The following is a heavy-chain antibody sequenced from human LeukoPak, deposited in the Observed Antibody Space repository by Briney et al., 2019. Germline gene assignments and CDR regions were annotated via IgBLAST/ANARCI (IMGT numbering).Heavy chain of an antibody. CDR3: ARSKSDIVVVPARFDP. CDR1: GGSISSYY. J-gene: IGHJ5*02. D-gene: IGHD2-2*01. CDR2: IYYSGST. V-gene: IGHV4-59*12. Sequence: SETLSLTCTVSGGSISSYYWSWIRQPPGKGLEWIGYIYYSGSTNYNPSLKSRVTISVDRSKNQFSLKLSSVTAADTAVYYCARSKSDIVVVPARFDPWGQGTLVTVSS.